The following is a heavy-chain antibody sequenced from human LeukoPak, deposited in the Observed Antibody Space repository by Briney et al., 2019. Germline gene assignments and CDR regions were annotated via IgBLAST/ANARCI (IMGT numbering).Heavy chain of an antibody. V-gene: IGHV3-20*04. CDR3: ARIKSSGNYSPFDY. CDR1: GLTFDDYG. J-gene: IGHJ4*02. CDR2: INWNGGST. Sequence: GGSLRLSCAASGLTFDDYGMSWVRQVPGKGLEWVSGINWNGGSTGYADSVKGRFTISRDSAKNSLYLQMNSLRAEDTALYYCARIKSSGNYSPFDYWGQGALLTVSS. D-gene: IGHD1-26*01.